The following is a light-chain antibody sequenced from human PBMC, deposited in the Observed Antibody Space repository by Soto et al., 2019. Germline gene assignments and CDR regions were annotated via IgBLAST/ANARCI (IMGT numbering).Light chain of an antibody. CDR2: EVT. Sequence: QSALTQPPSASGSPGQSVTISCTGTSSDVGGYNYLSWYQHRPGKAPQLIIYEVTKRPSGVPNRFFGSKSGNTASLTVSGLQDEDEADYFCMSYAGMYTYVFGTGTKVTVL. CDR1: SSDVGGYNY. V-gene: IGLV2-8*01. CDR3: MSYAGMYTYV. J-gene: IGLJ1*01.